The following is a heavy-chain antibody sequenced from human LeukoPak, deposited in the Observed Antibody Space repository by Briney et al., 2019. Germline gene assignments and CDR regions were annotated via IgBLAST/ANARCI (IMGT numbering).Heavy chain of an antibody. CDR3: ARLPGRIAVTGTYLDY. CDR1: GFTFSSYS. J-gene: IGHJ4*02. CDR2: ISSSSSYI. Sequence: GGSLRLSCAASGFTFSSYSMNWVRQAPGKGLEWVSSISSSSSYIYYADSVKGRFTISRDNAKNSLYLQMNSLRAEDTAVYYCARLPGRIAVTGTYLDYWGQGTLVTVSS. V-gene: IGHV3-21*01. D-gene: IGHD6-19*01.